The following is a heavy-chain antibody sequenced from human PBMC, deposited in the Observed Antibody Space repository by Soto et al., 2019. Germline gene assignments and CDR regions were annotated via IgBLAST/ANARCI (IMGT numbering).Heavy chain of an antibody. CDR1: GGSISSSSYY. J-gene: IGHJ4*02. CDR2: IYYSGST. V-gene: IGHV4-39*01. CDR3: ARPSGSYLYYFDY. Sequence: SETLSLTCTVSGGSISSSSYYWGWIRQPPGKGLEWIGSIYYSGSTYDNPSLKSRVTISVDTSKNQFSLKLSSVPAADTVVYYCARPSGSYLYYFDYWGQGTLVTVSS. D-gene: IGHD1-26*01.